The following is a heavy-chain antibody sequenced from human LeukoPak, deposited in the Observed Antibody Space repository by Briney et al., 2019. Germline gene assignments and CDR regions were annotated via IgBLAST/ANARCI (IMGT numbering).Heavy chain of an antibody. Sequence: GGSLRLSCAASGFTFSSYAMSWVRQAPGKGLEWVSAISGSGGSAYYADSVKGRFTISRDNSKNTLYLQMNSLRAEDTAVYYCAKATQLLRVSWFDPWGQGTLVTVSS. CDR3: AKATQLLRVSWFDP. CDR2: ISGSGGSA. J-gene: IGHJ5*02. D-gene: IGHD2-2*01. V-gene: IGHV3-23*01. CDR1: GFTFSSYA.